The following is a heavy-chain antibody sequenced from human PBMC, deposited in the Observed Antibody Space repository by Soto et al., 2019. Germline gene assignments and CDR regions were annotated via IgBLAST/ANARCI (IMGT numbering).Heavy chain of an antibody. D-gene: IGHD6-6*01. CDR3: ARRYSSSHDF. CDR1: GGSISSYY. J-gene: IGHJ4*02. Sequence: QVQLQESGPGLVKPSETLSLTCTVSGGSISSYYWSWIRQPPGKGLEWIGYIYYTGSTNYNPSLKRRVTLSVDTAKNQFSLKLTSVTAADTAVYYCARRYSSSHDFWGQGTLVTVSS. V-gene: IGHV4-59*01. CDR2: IYYTGST.